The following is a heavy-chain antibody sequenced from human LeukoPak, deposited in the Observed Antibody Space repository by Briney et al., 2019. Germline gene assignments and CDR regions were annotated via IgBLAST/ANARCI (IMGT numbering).Heavy chain of an antibody. CDR1: GFTFTSAW. V-gene: IGHV3-7*01. CDR2: LSEDGGGS. J-gene: IGHJ5*02. D-gene: IGHD3-10*02. Sequence: SGGSLRLSCAASGFTFTSAWMSWLRQTPEKGLEWVAHLSEDGGGSYYVASAKGRFTITSDDTQNSVHLQMNSRSVDATADYYCAALFGESVPWGPGALFTVSS. CDR3: AALFGESVP.